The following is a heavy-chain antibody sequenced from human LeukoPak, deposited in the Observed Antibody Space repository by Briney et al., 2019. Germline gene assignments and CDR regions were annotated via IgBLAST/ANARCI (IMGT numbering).Heavy chain of an antibody. V-gene: IGHV3-21*01. CDR2: ISSSSSYI. CDR3: ARLERESYSLDY. J-gene: IGHJ4*02. Sequence: PGGSLRLSCAASGFTFSSYSMNWVRQAPGKGLEWVSSISSSSSYIYYADSVKGRFTISRDNAKNSLYLQMNSLRAEDTAVYYCARLERESYSLDYWGQGTPVTVSS. CDR1: GFTFSSYS. D-gene: IGHD1-26*01.